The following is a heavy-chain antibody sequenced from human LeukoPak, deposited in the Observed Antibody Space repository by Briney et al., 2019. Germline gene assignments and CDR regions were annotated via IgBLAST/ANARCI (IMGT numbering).Heavy chain of an antibody. Sequence: SETLSLTCTVSGGSISSYYWSWIRQPPGKGLEWIGYIYYSESTNYNPSLKSRVTISVDTSKNQFSLKLSSVTAADTAVYYCARSDSSGYPAWYWGQGTLVTVSS. J-gene: IGHJ4*02. CDR2: IYYSEST. D-gene: IGHD3-22*01. CDR1: GGSISSYY. V-gene: IGHV4-59*01. CDR3: ARSDSSGYPAWY.